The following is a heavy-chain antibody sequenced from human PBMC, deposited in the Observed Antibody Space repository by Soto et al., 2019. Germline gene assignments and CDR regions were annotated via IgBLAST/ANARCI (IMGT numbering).Heavy chain of an antibody. Sequence: QVQLVQSGAEVKKPGSSVSVSCKASGGTLSSSAFSWVRQAPGQGLEWMGGIIPIFDTTKYAEKFQGRVTITADESTSTAYMEVSSLRSEDTAVYYCARILGHSTTWFLNAMDVWGQGTTVTVSS. V-gene: IGHV1-69*01. CDR3: ARILGHSTTWFLNAMDV. CDR1: GGTLSSSA. D-gene: IGHD6-13*01. J-gene: IGHJ6*02. CDR2: IIPIFDTT.